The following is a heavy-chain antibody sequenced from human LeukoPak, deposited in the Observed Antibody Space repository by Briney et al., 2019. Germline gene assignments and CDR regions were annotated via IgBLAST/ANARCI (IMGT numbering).Heavy chain of an antibody. Sequence: PGRSLRLSCAPSGFTFSDYNMNWVRQAPRQGRKWGSSIRRSVSYTYGDSVKGRLNIPRNKAKDSLYLQMNRRRAEDTALYHGARGGEDNVWGNYRYPYYFDDWGQGTLVTVSS. CDR2: IRRSVSYT. CDR3: ARGGEDNVWGNYRYPYYFDD. J-gene: IGHJ4*02. D-gene: IGHD3-16*02. V-gene: IGHV3-21*04. CDR1: GFTFSDYN.